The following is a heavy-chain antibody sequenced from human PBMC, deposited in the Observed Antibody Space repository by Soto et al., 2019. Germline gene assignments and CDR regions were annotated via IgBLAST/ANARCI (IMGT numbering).Heavy chain of an antibody. J-gene: IGHJ4*02. CDR1: GFTLSDYY. D-gene: IGHD5-18*01. V-gene: IGHV3-11*01. CDR2: NSNSGDII. CDR3: ARRSVDTAMSFDY. Sequence: PGGSLRLSCAASGFTLSDYYMAWIRKAPGKGLEWVSYNSNSGDIIYYADSVKGRFTISRDNAKKSLFLQMSSLRAEDTAVYYCARRSVDTAMSFDYWGQGTLVTVSS.